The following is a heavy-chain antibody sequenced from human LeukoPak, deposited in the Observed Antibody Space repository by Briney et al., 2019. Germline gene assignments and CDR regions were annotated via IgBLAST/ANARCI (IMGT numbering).Heavy chain of an antibody. J-gene: IGHJ4*02. CDR1: GGSLSGYF. V-gene: IGHV4-34*01. D-gene: IGHD2-21*02. Sequence: PSETLSLTCAVYGGSLSGYFWNWIRQSPGEGLEWIGEINRNGNTTYNPSLKSRVTISVDTSKNQFSLKLSSVTAAETAVYYCARGRGIVVATLRGHYFDHSGQGTPVTISS. CDR3: ARGRGIVVATLRGHYFDH. CDR2: INRNGNT.